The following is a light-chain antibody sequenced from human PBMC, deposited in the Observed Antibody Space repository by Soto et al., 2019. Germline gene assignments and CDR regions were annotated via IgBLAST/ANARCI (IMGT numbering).Light chain of an antibody. CDR2: GAS. Sequence: IPMARSPSPLSPSLGGRNSIHYRASDGISIYLNWYQQKPGKAPRLLIYGASTLQSGVPSRFSGGGSGTDFTLAIRSLQPEDFATYYCQQSYTNPLTFGQGTRLEIK. CDR3: QQSYTNPLT. J-gene: IGKJ5*01. V-gene: IGKV1-39*01. CDR1: DGISIY.